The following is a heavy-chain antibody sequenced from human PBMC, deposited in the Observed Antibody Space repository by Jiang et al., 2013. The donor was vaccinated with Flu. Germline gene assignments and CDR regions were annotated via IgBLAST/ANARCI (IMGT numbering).Heavy chain of an antibody. CDR1: GGSFSGYY. V-gene: IGHV4-34*01. Sequence: LLKPSETLSLTCAVYGGSFSGYYWSWIRQPPGKGLEWIGEINHSGSTNYNPSLTSRVTISVDTSKNQFSLKLSSVTAADTAVYYCARSLLLGYCSGGSCSPFDYWGQGTLVTVSS. CDR3: ARSLLLGYCSGGSCSPFDY. D-gene: IGHD2-15*01. J-gene: IGHJ4*02. CDR2: INHSGST.